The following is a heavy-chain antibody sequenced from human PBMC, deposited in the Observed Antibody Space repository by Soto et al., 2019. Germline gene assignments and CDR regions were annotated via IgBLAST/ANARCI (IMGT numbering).Heavy chain of an antibody. CDR3: TTPHYYGSGSIYGMDV. CDR1: GFSFSTYA. Sequence: AGGSLRLSCAASGFSFSTYAMHWVRQAPGKGLEWVAVISYDGGRKYYADSVTGRFTISRDNSKNTLYLQMNSLRAEDTAVYYCTTPHYYGSGSIYGMDVWGQGTTVTVSS. CDR2: ISYDGGRK. D-gene: IGHD3-10*01. V-gene: IGHV3-30-3*01. J-gene: IGHJ6*02.